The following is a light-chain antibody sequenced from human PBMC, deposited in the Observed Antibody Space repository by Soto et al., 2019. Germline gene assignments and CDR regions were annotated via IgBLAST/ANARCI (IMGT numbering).Light chain of an antibody. V-gene: IGKV3-11*01. CDR3: QQRSNWPPNT. CDR1: QSVSSY. J-gene: IGKJ5*01. Sequence: TQSSPPLSLSPGARATLSCRASQSVSSYLAWYQQKPGQAPRLLIYDASNRATGITARFSGSGSGTDFTLTISSLEPEDFAVYYCQQRSNWPPNTFGQGTRLEIK. CDR2: DAS.